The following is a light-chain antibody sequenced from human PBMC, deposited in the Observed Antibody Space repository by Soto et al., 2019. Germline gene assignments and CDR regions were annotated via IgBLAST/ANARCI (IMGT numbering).Light chain of an antibody. CDR2: EVS. V-gene: IGLV2-23*02. CDR1: SSDVGSDNL. J-gene: IGLJ1*01. CDR3: CSYAGSITYV. Sequence: QSDLTQPASVSGSPGQSITISCTGTSSDVGSDNLVSWYQQHPGKAPIFIIYEVSQRPAGVSYRFSGSKSGNTAYLTISGLQAEDEADYYCCSYAGSITYVFGTGTKVTVL.